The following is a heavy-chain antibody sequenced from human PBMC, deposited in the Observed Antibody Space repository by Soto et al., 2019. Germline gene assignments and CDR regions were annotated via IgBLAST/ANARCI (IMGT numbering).Heavy chain of an antibody. V-gene: IGHV5-10-1*01. CDR1: GYSFTSYW. J-gene: IGHJ6*02. CDR3: ARHPPIVLMVYAIHYGMDV. D-gene: IGHD2-8*01. CDR2: IDPSDSYT. Sequence: GECLKISCKGSGYSFTSYWISWVRQMPGKGLEWMGRIDPSDSYTNYSPSFQGHVTISADKSISTAYLQWSSLKASDTAMYYCARHPPIVLMVYAIHYGMDVWGQGTTVTVSS.